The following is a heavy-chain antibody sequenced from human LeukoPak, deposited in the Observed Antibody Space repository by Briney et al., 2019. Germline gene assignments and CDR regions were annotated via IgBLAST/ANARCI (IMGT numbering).Heavy chain of an antibody. V-gene: IGHV4-4*07. Sequence: SETLSLTCTVSGGSISSYYWSWIRQPAGKGLEWIGRIYTSGSTNYNPSLKSRVTMSVDTSKNQFSPKLSSVTAADTAVYYCARDTDIAAADSRGAWGQGTLVTVSS. CDR3: ARDTDIAAADSRGA. CDR1: GGSISSYY. D-gene: IGHD6-13*01. CDR2: IYTSGST. J-gene: IGHJ5*02.